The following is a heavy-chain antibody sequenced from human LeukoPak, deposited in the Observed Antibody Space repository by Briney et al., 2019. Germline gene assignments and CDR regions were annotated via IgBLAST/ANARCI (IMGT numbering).Heavy chain of an antibody. J-gene: IGHJ6*02. CDR1: GGTFSSYA. CDR3: ARDQGVTDPPPYGLDV. D-gene: IGHD3-10*01. Sequence: SVKVFCKASGGTFSSYAISWVRQAPGQGLECMGRIIPILDITTYAQKFKGRVTITADKSTSTAYMELSSLSSEDTAVYYCARDQGVTDPPPYGLDVWGQGTTVTVSS. CDR2: IIPILDIT. V-gene: IGHV1-69*04.